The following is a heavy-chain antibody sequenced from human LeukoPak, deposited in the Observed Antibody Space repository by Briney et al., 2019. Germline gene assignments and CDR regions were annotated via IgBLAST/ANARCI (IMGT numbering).Heavy chain of an antibody. V-gene: IGHV3-23*01. Sequence: GGSLRLSCAASGFTFSNYAMNWVRQAPGKGLEWVSAISGSGVSTYHADSVKGRFTISRDNSKNTVYLQMNSLRAEDTAVYYCVKAGGLSVYCLHYWGLGSLVTVSS. D-gene: IGHD3-16*02. CDR2: ISGSGVST. CDR1: GFTFSNYA. J-gene: IGHJ4*02. CDR3: VKAGGLSVYCLHY.